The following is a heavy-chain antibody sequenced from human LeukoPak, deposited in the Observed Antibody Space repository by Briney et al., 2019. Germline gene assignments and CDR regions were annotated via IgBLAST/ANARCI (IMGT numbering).Heavy chain of an antibody. Sequence: GGSLRLSCAASGFIFSNFAINWVRQAPGKVLEWVSAVSDRGGSTYYADSVKGRFTISRDNFQSTLYLQMNSLRADDTALYYCAKAGSGWSNSDYWGQGALVTVSS. V-gene: IGHV3-23*01. D-gene: IGHD6-13*01. J-gene: IGHJ4*02. CDR1: GFIFSNFA. CDR2: VSDRGGST. CDR3: AKAGSGWSNSDY.